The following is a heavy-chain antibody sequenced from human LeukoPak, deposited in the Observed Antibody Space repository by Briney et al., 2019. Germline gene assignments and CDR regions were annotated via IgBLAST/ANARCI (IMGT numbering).Heavy chain of an antibody. V-gene: IGHV3-30-3*01. CDR1: GFTFSSYG. Sequence: GGSLRLSCAASGFTFSSYGMHWVRQAPGKGLEWVAVTSYDGSNKDYADSVKGRFTISRDNSKNTLYLQMNSLRAEDTAVYYCARGGSLRVRGVNPAEYFQHWGQGTLVTVSS. D-gene: IGHD3-10*01. J-gene: IGHJ1*01. CDR2: TSYDGSNK. CDR3: ARGGSLRVRGVNPAEYFQH.